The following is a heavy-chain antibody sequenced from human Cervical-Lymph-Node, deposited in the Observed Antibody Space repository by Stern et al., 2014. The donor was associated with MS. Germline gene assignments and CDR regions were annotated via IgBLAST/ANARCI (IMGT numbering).Heavy chain of an antibody. V-gene: IGHV4-34*01. Sequence: QMQLQQWGAGLLKPLETLSLTCAVYGGSFSGYYWSWIRHSPGKGLEWLGEINHGGSTHDNPSLKSRVPISVDASKNQFSLKLSSVTAADAAVYYCARGNLRFLELLTEYHYYYGMDVWGPGTTVTVSS. CDR2: INHGGST. J-gene: IGHJ6*02. CDR1: GGSFSGYY. D-gene: IGHD3-3*01. CDR3: ARGNLRFLELLTEYHYYYGMDV.